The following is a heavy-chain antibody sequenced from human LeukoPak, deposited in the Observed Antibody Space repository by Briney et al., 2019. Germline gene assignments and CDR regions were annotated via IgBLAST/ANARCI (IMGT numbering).Heavy chain of an antibody. CDR3: AKGGYITIFGSSRDNWFDP. V-gene: IGHV3-23*01. CDR2: ISDSGGST. CDR1: GFTFSSYA. Sequence: PGGSLRLSCAASGFTFSSYAMSWVRQAPGKGLEWVSVISDSGGSTYYADSVKGRFTISRDNSKNTLHLQMNSLRVEDTAVYYCAKGGYITIFGSSRDNWFDPWGQGTLVTVSS. J-gene: IGHJ5*02. D-gene: IGHD3-3*01.